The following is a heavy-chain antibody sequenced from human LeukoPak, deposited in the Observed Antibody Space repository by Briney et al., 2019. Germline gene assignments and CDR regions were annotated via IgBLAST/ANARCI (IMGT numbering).Heavy chain of an antibody. CDR3: AKDGYYDSGPLSDAFDI. J-gene: IGHJ3*02. CDR2: ISGSGGST. Sequence: PGGSLRLSCAASGFTVNTNYLTWVRQAPGKGLEWVSAISGSGGSTYYADSVKGRFTISRDNSKNTLYLQMNSLRAEDTAVYYCAKDGYYDSGPLSDAFDIWGQGTMVTVSS. CDR1: GFTVNTNY. D-gene: IGHD3-22*01. V-gene: IGHV3-23*01.